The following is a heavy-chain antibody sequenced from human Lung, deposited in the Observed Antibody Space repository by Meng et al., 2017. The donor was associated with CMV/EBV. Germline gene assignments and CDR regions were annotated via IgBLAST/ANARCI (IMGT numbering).Heavy chain of an antibody. CDR3: ATGVGNFDY. D-gene: IGHD7-27*01. CDR1: GNTYSSYW. J-gene: IGHJ4*02. CDR2: RNPNRCTP. Sequence: QQQWGEAGFEVKEPVAPTKAVSKASGNTYSSYWISRARRDTGEGIEWMGCRNPNRCTPGYAQKFPGRVNMSRNIFKITPYMDLSTLRSEDSAVYCCATGVGNFDYWGQGTLVTVSS. V-gene: IGHV1-8*01.